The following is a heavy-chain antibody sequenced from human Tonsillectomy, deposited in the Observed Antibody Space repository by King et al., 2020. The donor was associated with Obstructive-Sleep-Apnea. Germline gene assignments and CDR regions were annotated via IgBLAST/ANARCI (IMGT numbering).Heavy chain of an antibody. V-gene: IGHV1-18*01. D-gene: IGHD6-13*01. CDR3: AGQCAYASSWYSWWERGYSWFDP. CDR1: GYTFTSYG. Sequence: VQLVESGAEVKKPGASVKVSCKASGYTFTSYGISWGRQAPGQGLEWRGWISAYNGNTHYAQKLQGRVTMTTDTSTSTAYMELRSLRSDATAVYYCAGQCAYASSWYSWWERGYSWFDPWGQGTLVTVSS. J-gene: IGHJ5*02. CDR2: ISAYNGNT.